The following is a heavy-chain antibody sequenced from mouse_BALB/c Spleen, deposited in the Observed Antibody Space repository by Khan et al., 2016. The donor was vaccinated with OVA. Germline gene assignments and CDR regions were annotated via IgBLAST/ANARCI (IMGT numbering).Heavy chain of an antibody. V-gene: IGHV5-6*01. D-gene: IGHD4-1*01. CDR1: GFTFSSYS. CDR2: ISSDGDYT. CDR3: ASHLTGSFAY. J-gene: IGHJ3*01. Sequence: EVQLVESGGDLMKPGGSLKLSCAASGFTFSSYSMSWVRQIPDKRLEWVASISSDGDYTYYPDSVKGRFTISRDNAENTLYLQMSSLKSEDTAMYYCASHLTGSFAYWGQGTLVTVSA.